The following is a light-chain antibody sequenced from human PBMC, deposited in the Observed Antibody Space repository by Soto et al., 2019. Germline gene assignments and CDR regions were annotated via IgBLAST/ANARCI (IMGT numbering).Light chain of an antibody. V-gene: IGKV1-9*01. Sequence: DIQLTQSPSFLSASVGDRVTITCRASQGISSYLAWYQQKPGKAPKLLIYAASTLQSGVPSRFSGSGSGTEFTLTISSMQPDDFATFYCQQYNGYSRKFGQGTKVDIK. J-gene: IGKJ1*01. CDR1: QGISSY. CDR2: AAS. CDR3: QQYNGYSRK.